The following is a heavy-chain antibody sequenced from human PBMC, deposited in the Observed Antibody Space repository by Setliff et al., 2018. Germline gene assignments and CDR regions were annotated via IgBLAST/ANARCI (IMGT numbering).Heavy chain of an antibody. J-gene: IGHJ6*02. CDR3: ARVLAAAGYYYYGMDV. CDR1: GGSISSYY. D-gene: IGHD6-13*01. V-gene: IGHV4-4*07. CDR2: IYIGGSA. Sequence: ASETLSLTCTVSGGSISSYYWSWIRQPAGKGLEWIGHIYIGGSANYNPSLKSRVTMSIDTSKNQFSLKLNSVTAADMAVYYCARVLAAAGYYYYGMDVWGQGTTVTVSS.